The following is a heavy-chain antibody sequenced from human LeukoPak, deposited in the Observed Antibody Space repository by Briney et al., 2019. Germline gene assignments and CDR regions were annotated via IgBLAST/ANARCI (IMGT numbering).Heavy chain of an antibody. J-gene: IGHJ4*02. Sequence: QPGGSLRLSCAGSGFIFSSTWMHWVRQAPGEGLVWVSRINSDGSNINYADSVKGRFIISRDNAKNTLYLQMNSLRVEDTALYFCATAGNYHFDYWGQGTLVTVSS. CDR2: INSDGSNI. CDR3: ATAGNYHFDY. V-gene: IGHV3-74*01. CDR1: GFIFSSTW. D-gene: IGHD1-7*01.